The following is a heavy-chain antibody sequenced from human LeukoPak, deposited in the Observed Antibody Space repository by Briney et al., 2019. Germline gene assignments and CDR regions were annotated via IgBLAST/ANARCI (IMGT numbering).Heavy chain of an antibody. J-gene: IGHJ4*02. D-gene: IGHD1-26*01. CDR1: GYFFTDYY. CDR3: ARSRALSGLLGY. Sequence: ASVKVSCKASGYFFTDYYMHWVRQAPGQGLEWMGWINPNSGGTNYAQKFQGRVTMTRDTSISTAYMELSRLISDDTAVYYCARSRALSGLLGYWGQGTLVSVSS. CDR2: INPNSGGT. V-gene: IGHV1-2*02.